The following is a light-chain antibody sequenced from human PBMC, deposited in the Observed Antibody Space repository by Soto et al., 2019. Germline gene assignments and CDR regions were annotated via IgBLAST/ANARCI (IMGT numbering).Light chain of an antibody. V-gene: IGLV1-40*01. CDR1: STNIGAGID. Sequence: QSALTQPPSVSGAPGQRVTISCTGTSTNIGAGIDVHWYQHLPATAPKLLIYGNNNRPSGVPDRFSGSKSGTSASLAITGLQAEDEAEYYCQSCDTNLSDGSVFGTGTKLTVL. J-gene: IGLJ1*01. CDR2: GNN. CDR3: QSCDTNLSDGSV.